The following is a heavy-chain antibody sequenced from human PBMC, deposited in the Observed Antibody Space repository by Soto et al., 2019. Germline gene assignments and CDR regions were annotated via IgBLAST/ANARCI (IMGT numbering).Heavy chain of an antibody. CDR2: ISPYNGHT. J-gene: IGHJ4*02. V-gene: IGHV1-18*01. CDR3: ARHRNFFDY. Sequence: QDQLVQSGAEVKKPGASVKVSCKASGYTFNNYGITWVRQAPGQGLEWMGWISPYNGHTNYAQKLQGRVTMTTETTTSKAYMELRRLRSDDTAAYYCARHRNFFDYWGQGTLVTVSS. CDR1: GYTFNNYG.